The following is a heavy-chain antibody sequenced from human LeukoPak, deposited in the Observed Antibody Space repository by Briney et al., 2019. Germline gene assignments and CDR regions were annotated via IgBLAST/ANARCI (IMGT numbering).Heavy chain of an antibody. D-gene: IGHD3-10*01. V-gene: IGHV6-1*01. CDR1: GDSVSSNSAA. CDR2: TYYRSKWYN. J-gene: IGHJ6*02. CDR3: ARVMYYYGSGSPGYYYGMDV. Sequence: SQTLSLTCAISGDSVSSNSAAWNWIRQPPSRGLEWLGRTYYRSKWYNDYAVSVKSRITINPDTSKNQFSLQLNSVTPEDTAVYYCARVMYYYGSGSPGYYYGMDVWGQGTTVTVSS.